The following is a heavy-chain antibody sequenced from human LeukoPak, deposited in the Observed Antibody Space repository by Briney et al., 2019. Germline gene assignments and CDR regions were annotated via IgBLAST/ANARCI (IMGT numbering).Heavy chain of an antibody. Sequence: SETLSLTCTVSGGSMTNYYWSWIRQPAGKGLEWIGRIYSSGSTNLKSSLKSRVSMSVDTSTNQFSLNISSVSAADSAVYHCARDAGKRNRNSWYKVYYYYYMDVWGKGTTVTVSS. CDR2: IYSSGST. J-gene: IGHJ6*03. D-gene: IGHD6-13*01. CDR3: ARDAGKRNRNSWYKVYYYYYMDV. V-gene: IGHV4-4*07. CDR1: GGSMTNYY.